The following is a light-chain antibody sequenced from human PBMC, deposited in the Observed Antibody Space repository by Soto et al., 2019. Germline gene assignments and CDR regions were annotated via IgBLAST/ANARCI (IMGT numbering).Light chain of an antibody. V-gene: IGLV2-8*01. Sequence: QSVLTQPPSASGSPRQSVTISSTRTSSAVGGYDYVSWYQQHPGKAPKLMIYEVTIRPSGVSDRFSGSKSGNTASLTVSGLQAEDEADYYCSSYTGGNPSYVFGTGTKVTVL. CDR2: EVT. J-gene: IGLJ1*01. CDR1: SSAVGGYDY. CDR3: SSYTGGNPSYV.